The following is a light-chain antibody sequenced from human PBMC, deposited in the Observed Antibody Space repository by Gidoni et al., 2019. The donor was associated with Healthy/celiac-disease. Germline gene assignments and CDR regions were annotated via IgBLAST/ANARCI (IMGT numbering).Light chain of an antibody. CDR1: QSVSSS. CDR2: DAS. J-gene: IGKJ4*01. CDR3: QQRSNWPPGLT. Sequence: ELVLTPSPATLSLSPGERATLSCRASQSVSSSLAWYQQKPGQAPRLLIYDASNRATGIPARFSGSGSGTDFTLTISSLEPEDFAVYYCQQRSNWPPGLTFGGGTKVEIK. V-gene: IGKV3-11*01.